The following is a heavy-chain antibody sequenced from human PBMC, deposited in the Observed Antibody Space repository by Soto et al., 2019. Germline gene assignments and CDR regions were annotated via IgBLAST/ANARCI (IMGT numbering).Heavy chain of an antibody. Sequence: SETLSLTCTVSGGSISSSSYYWVWIRQPPGMEWEWIGSIYDSGSTYSNPSLKRRVTISVDTSKNQFSLSLSTVTAADTAVSYCARRVRYFDWSYYFDYWGQGTLVTVSS. CDR2: IYDSGST. D-gene: IGHD3-9*01. CDR3: ARRVRYFDWSYYFDY. J-gene: IGHJ4*02. V-gene: IGHV4-39*01. CDR1: GGSISSSSYY.